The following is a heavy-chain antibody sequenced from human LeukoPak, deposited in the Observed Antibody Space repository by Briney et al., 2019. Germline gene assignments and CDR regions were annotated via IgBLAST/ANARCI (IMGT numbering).Heavy chain of an antibody. CDR2: IWYDGSNK. CDR3: ARGPTYYDILTGYTI. CDR1: GFTFTTYG. Sequence: GSLRLSCAASGFTFTTYGMHWVRQVPGKGLEWVTVIWYDGSNKFYSDSVKGRFTISRDNSKNTLYLQMNSLRTEDAAVYYCARGPTYYDILTGYTIWGQGTLVTVSS. V-gene: IGHV3-33*01. J-gene: IGHJ4*02. D-gene: IGHD3-9*01.